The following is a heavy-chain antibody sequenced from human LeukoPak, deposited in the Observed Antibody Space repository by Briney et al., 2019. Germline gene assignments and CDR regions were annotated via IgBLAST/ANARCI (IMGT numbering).Heavy chain of an antibody. CDR2: IKQDGSEK. V-gene: IGHV3-7*01. CDR1: RFTLSSNW. CDR3: ARGNGFIIDY. D-gene: IGHD2-8*01. J-gene: IGHJ4*02. Sequence: GGSLRLSCAASRFTLSSNWMNWVRQAPGKGLEWVAIIKQDGSEKYYVDSVKGRFTISRDNAKNSLYLQMNSLRAEDTAVYYCARGNGFIIDYWGQGTLVTVSS.